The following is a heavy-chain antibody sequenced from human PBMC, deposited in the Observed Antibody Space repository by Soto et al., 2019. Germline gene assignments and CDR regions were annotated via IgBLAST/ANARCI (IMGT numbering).Heavy chain of an antibody. J-gene: IGHJ5*02. Sequence: QVQLVQSGAEEKKPGASVTVSCTASGYTFTSYAMQWVRQAPGQRVEWMGWINAGNGNTKYSQKFQGRVTITRDTSASAAYTARSTLRSHYTAVCSCASTDGVVFVGPWGQATLGTVSS. CDR3: ASTDGVVFVGP. V-gene: IGHV1-3*05. D-gene: IGHD3-10*01. CDR1: GYTFTSYA. CDR2: INAGNGNT.